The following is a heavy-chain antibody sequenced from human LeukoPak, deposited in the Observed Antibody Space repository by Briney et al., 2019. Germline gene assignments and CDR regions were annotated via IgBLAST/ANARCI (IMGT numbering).Heavy chain of an antibody. Sequence: SETLSLTCTVSGGSISSGGYYWSWIRQHPGKGLEWIGYIYYSGSTYHNPSLKSRVTISVDTSKNQFSLKLSSVTAADTAVYYCARVSRGVAARIDYWGQGTLVTVSS. D-gene: IGHD2-15*01. CDR2: IYYSGST. V-gene: IGHV4-31*03. CDR3: ARVSRGVAARIDY. CDR1: GGSISSGGYY. J-gene: IGHJ4*02.